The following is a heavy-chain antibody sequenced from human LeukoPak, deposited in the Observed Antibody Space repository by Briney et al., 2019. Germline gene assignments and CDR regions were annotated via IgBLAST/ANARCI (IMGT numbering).Heavy chain of an antibody. V-gene: IGHV4-39*07. CDR2: IYYSEST. Sequence: SETLSLTCTVSGGSISSSSYYWGWIRQPPGKGLEWIGSIYYSESTNYDPSLKSRVTMSVDTSKNQFSLKLSFVTAADTAVYYCARAYDGDDAFDIWGQGTMVTVSS. CDR1: GGSISSSSYY. D-gene: IGHD3-10*01. CDR3: ARAYDGDDAFDI. J-gene: IGHJ3*02.